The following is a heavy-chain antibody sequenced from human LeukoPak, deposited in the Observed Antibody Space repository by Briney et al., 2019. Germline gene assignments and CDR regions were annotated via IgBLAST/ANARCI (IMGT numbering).Heavy chain of an antibody. CDR3: PRLPSLGGDYWGFDY. CDR2: LSPDGSTS. D-gene: IGHD7-27*01. Sequence: PGGSLRLSCAACGFTFNSYCMHGVRQAPGKGLVWVSRLSPDGSTSIYADSVKGRFTVSRDNAKNTLYLEMNTLRADDTAVYYFPRLPSLGGDYWGFDYWGQGTLVTVSS. CDR1: GFTFNSYC. J-gene: IGHJ4*02. V-gene: IGHV3-74*01.